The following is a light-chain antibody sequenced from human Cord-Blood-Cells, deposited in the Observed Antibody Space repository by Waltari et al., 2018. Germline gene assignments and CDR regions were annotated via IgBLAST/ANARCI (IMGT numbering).Light chain of an antibody. CDR2: EVS. J-gene: IGLJ1*01. V-gene: IGLV2-23*02. CDR3: CSYAGSSTSLV. Sequence: QSALTQPASVSGSPGQSITISCTGTSSDVGSYNIVSWYQQHPGKAPKLMIYEVSKRPSGVSNRFSGSKSGNTASLTISGLQAEDEADYYCCSYAGSSTSLVFGTGTKVTVL. CDR1: SSDVGSYNI.